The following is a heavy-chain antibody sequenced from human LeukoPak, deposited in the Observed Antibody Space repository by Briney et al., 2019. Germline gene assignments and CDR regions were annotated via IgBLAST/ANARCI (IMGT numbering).Heavy chain of an antibody. CDR1: GFTFSSYW. D-gene: IGHD4/OR15-4a*01. CDR3: ARVSMVGTSGY. Sequence: GGSLRLSCAASGFTFSSYWMHWVRQAPGEGLVWVSRINSDGSSTSYADSVKGRFTISRDNAKNTLYLQMNSLRAEDTAVYYCARVSMVGTSGYWGQGTLVTVSS. V-gene: IGHV3-74*01. CDR2: INSDGSST. J-gene: IGHJ4*02.